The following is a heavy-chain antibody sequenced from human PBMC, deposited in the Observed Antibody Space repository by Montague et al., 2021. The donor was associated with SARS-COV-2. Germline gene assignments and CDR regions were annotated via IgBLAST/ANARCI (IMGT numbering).Heavy chain of an antibody. D-gene: IGHD3-10*01. CDR3: LNYHGSGSYGDF. V-gene: IGHV3-23*01. CDR2: ISANAIKT. Sequence: SLRLSCAASGFTLSTYAMTWVRQAPGKGLEWVSSISANAIKTHYPDSVKGRFTISRDNSKNTLYLQMSSLRAEDTAVYFCLNYHGSGSYGDFWGQGTLVTVSP. J-gene: IGHJ4*02. CDR1: GFTLSTYA.